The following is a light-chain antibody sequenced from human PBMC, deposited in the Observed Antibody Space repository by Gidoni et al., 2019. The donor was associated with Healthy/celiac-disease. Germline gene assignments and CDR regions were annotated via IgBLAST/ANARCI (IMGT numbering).Light chain of an antibody. CDR3: SSYTSSSTLV. V-gene: IGLV2-14*01. Sequence: SALPQPASVSGAPGQSTTISCTGTSSDVGAYNYVSWYPPHPGKAPKLMIYEVSNRPSGVSNRFSGSKSGNTASLTISGLQAEDEADYYCSSYTSSSTLVFGGGTKLTVL. CDR1: SSDVGAYNY. CDR2: EVS. J-gene: IGLJ3*02.